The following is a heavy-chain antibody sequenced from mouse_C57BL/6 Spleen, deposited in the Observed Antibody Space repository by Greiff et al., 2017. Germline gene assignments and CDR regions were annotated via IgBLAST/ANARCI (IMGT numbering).Heavy chain of an antibody. D-gene: IGHD1-1*01. CDR1: GYTFTDYY. CDR2: INPNNGGT. Sequence: VQLQQSGPELVKPGASVKISCKASGYTFTDYYMNWVKQSHGKSLEWIGDINPNNGGTSYNQKFKGKATLTVDKSSSTAYMELRSLTSEDSAVYYCARNYGSSGAYAMDYWGQGTSVTVSS. V-gene: IGHV1-26*01. J-gene: IGHJ4*01. CDR3: ARNYGSSGAYAMDY.